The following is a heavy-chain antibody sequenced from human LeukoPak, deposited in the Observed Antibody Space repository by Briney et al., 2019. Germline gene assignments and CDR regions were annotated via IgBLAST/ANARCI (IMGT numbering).Heavy chain of an antibody. CDR3: ASFPSSGSYRNYFDY. D-gene: IGHD3-10*01. CDR2: ISGSGGST. V-gene: IGHV3-23*01. Sequence: AGGSLRHSCAASGFTFSSYAMSWVRQAPGRGLEWVSAISGSGGSTYYADSVKGRFTISRDNSKNTLYLQMNSLRAEDTAVYYCASFPSSGSYRNYFDYWGQGTLVTVSS. J-gene: IGHJ4*02. CDR1: GFTFSSYA.